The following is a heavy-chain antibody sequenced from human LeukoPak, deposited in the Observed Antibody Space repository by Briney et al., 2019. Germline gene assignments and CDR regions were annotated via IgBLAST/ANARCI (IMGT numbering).Heavy chain of an antibody. CDR1: GFTFSSYG. D-gene: IGHD3-22*01. J-gene: IGHJ3*01. CDR3: ARDTYYYDSSGYLGP. CDR2: IWYDRSNK. Sequence: GGSLRLSCAASGFTFSSYGMHWVRQAPGKGLEWVAVIWYDRSNKYYADSVKGRFTISRDNSKNTLYLQMNSLRAEDTAVYYCARDTYYYDSSGYLGPWGQGTMVTVSS. V-gene: IGHV3-33*01.